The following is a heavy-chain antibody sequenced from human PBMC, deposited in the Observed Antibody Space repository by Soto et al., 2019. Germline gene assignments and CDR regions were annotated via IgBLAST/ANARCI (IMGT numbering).Heavy chain of an antibody. D-gene: IGHD6-13*01. J-gene: IGHJ3*02. V-gene: IGHV3-23*01. CDR1: GFTFSSYA. CDR2: ISGSGGST. Sequence: SGGSLRLSCAASGFTFSSYAMSWVRQAPGKGLEWVSAISGSGGSTYYADSVKGRFTISRDNSKNTLYLQMNSLRAEDTAVYYCAKDRGIAAAGPYDAFDIWGQGTMVTVSS. CDR3: AKDRGIAAAGPYDAFDI.